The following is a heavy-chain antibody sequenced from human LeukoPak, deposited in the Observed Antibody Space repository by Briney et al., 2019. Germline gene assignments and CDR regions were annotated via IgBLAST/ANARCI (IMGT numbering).Heavy chain of an antibody. CDR1: GGSISSSSYY. CDR2: IYYSGST. CDR3: MGYATATAPFDY. V-gene: IGHV4-39*01. Sequence: PSETLSLTCTVSGGSISSSSYYWGWIRQPQGKGLEWIGSIYYSGSTYYNPSLKSRVTISVDTSKNQFSLKLSSVTAADTAVYYCMGYATATAPFDYWGQGTLVTVSS. J-gene: IGHJ4*02. D-gene: IGHD2-8*01.